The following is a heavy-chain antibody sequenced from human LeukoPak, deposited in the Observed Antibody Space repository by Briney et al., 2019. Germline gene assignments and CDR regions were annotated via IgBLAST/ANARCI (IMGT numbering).Heavy chain of an antibody. J-gene: IGHJ4*02. CDR3: AGHHPRNTVDF. Sequence: SETLSLTCTVSGGSISSYSWSWIRQPPGKGLEWIAYISDIGSINYNPSLKSRVTISLDTSKNQFSLKLSSVTAADTAVYYCAGHHPRNTVDFWGQGTLVTVSS. CDR2: ISDIGSI. CDR1: GGSISSYS. D-gene: IGHD2-8*02. V-gene: IGHV4-59*08.